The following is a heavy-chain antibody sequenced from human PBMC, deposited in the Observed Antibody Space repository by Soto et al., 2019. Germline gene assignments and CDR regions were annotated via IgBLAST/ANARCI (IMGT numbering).Heavy chain of an antibody. V-gene: IGHV3-30-3*01. CDR1: GFTFSTYN. CDR3: ARDLYSSGWYYYY. CDR2: ISYGGSNK. J-gene: IGHJ4*02. D-gene: IGHD6-19*01. Sequence: GGSLRLSCAASGFTFSTYNMNWVRQAPGKGLEWVAVISYGGSNKYYADSVKGRFTISRDNSKNTLYLQMNSLRAEDTAVYYCARDLYSSGWYYYYWGQGTLVTVSS.